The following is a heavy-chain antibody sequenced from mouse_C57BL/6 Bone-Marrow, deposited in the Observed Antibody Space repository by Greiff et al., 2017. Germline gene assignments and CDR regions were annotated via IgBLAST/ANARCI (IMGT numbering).Heavy chain of an antibody. V-gene: IGHV1-18*01. Sequence: VQLQQSGPELVKPGASVKISCKASGYTFTDYNMDWVKQSNGKSLEWIGDINPNNGGTIYNQKFKGKATLTVDKSSSPAYMELRSLSSEDTAVYYCASGGIITFDYWGQGTTLTVSS. CDR2: INPNNGGT. CDR3: ASGGIITFDY. J-gene: IGHJ2*01. D-gene: IGHD1-1*01. CDR1: GYTFTDYN.